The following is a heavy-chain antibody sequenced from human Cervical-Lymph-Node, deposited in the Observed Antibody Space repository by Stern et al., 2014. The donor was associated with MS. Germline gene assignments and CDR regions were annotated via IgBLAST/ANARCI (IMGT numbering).Heavy chain of an antibody. V-gene: IGHV4-30-2*01. CDR1: GGSISSGGYS. J-gene: IGHJ3*02. CDR3: ARVVSSSWYGDAFDI. CDR2: IYQSGRP. D-gene: IGHD6-13*01. Sequence: QLQLQESSSGLVKPSQTLSLTCAVSGGSISSGGYSLSWIRQPPVKGLEWIGDIYQSGRPYYTLSLKSRVTISVERSKNQFSLKLSSVTAADTAVYYCARVVSSSWYGDAFDIWGKGTMVTVSS.